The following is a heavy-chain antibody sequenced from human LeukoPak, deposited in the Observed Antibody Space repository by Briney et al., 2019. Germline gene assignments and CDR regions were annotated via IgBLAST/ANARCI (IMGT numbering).Heavy chain of an antibody. J-gene: IGHJ4*02. D-gene: IGHD6-13*01. CDR3: ARFEGYSSSSWYAFDY. V-gene: IGHV1-18*01. CDR2: ISAYNGNT. Sequence: ASVTVSCKASGYTFSSYGISWVRQAPGQGLEWMGWISAYNGNTNYAQKLQGRVTMTTDTSTNTAYMELRSLRSDDTAVYYCARFEGYSSSSWYAFDYWGQGTLVTVSS. CDR1: GYTFSSYG.